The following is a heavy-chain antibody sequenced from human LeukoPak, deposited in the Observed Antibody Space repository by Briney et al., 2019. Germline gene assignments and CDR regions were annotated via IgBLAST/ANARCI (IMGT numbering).Heavy chain of an antibody. V-gene: IGHV1-46*01. CDR2: INPSGGST. D-gene: IGHD3-3*01. Sequence: ASVKVSCKASGYTFTSYYMHWVRQAPGQGLEWMGIINPSGGSTSYAQKFQGRVTMTRDTSTSTVYMELSNLRSADTAVYYCARGSFSSSSGLAIFGVVIINNWFDPWGQGTLVTVSS. CDR1: GYTFTSYY. CDR3: ARGSFSSSSGLAIFGVVIINNWFDP. J-gene: IGHJ5*02.